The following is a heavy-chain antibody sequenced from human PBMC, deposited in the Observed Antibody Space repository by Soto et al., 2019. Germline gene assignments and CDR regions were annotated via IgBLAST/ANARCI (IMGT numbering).Heavy chain of an antibody. CDR1: GYTFTSYA. CDR2: INAGNGNT. Sequence: QVQLVQSGAEVKKPGASVKVSGKASGYTFTSYAMHWVRQAPGQRLEWVGWINAGNGNTKYSQKFQGRVTITRDTSASTAYMELSSLRSEDTAVYYCASGLTAAPTPDYWGQGTLVTVSS. V-gene: IGHV1-3*01. D-gene: IGHD2-2*01. J-gene: IGHJ4*02. CDR3: ASGLTAAPTPDY.